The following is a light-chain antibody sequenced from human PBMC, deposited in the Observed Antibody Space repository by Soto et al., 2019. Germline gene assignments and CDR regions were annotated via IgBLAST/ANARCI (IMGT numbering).Light chain of an antibody. CDR3: QQYERGFT. J-gene: IGKJ3*01. V-gene: IGKV3-20*01. CDR1: QSVSSSS. Sequence: EIVLTQSPGTLSLSPGERATLSCRASQSVSSSSLAWYQQKPGQAPRLLIYGASSRATGIPDRFSGSGSGTDFSLTISRLEPEDFAVYFCQQYERGFTFGPGTKVDIK. CDR2: GAS.